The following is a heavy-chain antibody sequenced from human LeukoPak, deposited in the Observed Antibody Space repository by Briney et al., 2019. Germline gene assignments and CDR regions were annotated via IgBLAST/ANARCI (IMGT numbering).Heavy chain of an antibody. Sequence: PGRSLRLSCAASGFTFGDYAMHWVRQAPGKGLEWVSGISWNSGSIGYADSVKGRFTISRDNAKNSLYLQMNSLRAEDTALYYCAKATVTTPRGYYYYGMDVWGQGTTVTVSS. J-gene: IGHJ6*02. V-gene: IGHV3-9*01. CDR3: AKATVTTPRGYYYYGMDV. CDR1: GFTFGDYA. D-gene: IGHD4-17*01. CDR2: ISWNSGSI.